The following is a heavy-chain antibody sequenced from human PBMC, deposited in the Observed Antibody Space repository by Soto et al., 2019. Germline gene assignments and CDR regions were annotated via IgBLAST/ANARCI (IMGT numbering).Heavy chain of an antibody. D-gene: IGHD2-2*01. V-gene: IGHV3-66*01. CDR3: AIRYCSSTSCSYYFDY. CDR2: IYSGVST. Sequence: GGSLRLSCAASGFTVSSNYMSWVRQAPGKGLEWVSVIYSGVSTYYADSVKGRFTISRDNSKNTLYLQMNSLRAEDTAVYYCAIRYCSSTSCSYYFDYWGQGTLVTVSS. CDR1: GFTVSSNY. J-gene: IGHJ4*02.